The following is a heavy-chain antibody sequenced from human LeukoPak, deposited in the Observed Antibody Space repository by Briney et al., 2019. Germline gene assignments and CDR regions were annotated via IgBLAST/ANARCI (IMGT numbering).Heavy chain of an antibody. Sequence: GGSLRLSCAASGFTFSRYAMNWVRQAPGKGLEWVSYINTDSSDIHYADSVKGRFTISRDDARNTLYLQLSSLRAEDSGVYYCARDTFQPGLIDSWGQGTLVTVSS. CDR3: ARDTFQPGLIDS. CDR2: INTDSSDI. CDR1: GFTFSRYA. V-gene: IGHV3-21*05. J-gene: IGHJ4*02. D-gene: IGHD2-2*01.